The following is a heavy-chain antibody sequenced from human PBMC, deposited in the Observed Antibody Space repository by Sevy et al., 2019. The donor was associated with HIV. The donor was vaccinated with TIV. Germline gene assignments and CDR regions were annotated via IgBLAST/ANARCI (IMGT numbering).Heavy chain of an antibody. CDR3: ATDESNNPRVMNK. D-gene: IGHD2-21*01. V-gene: IGHV4-59*01. J-gene: IGHJ4*02. Sequence: SETLSLTCTVSGGSISSYFWSWIRQPPGKGLEWIGNIYFTGTTHYHPSLKSRVTMSLDTSKSQFSLKLSSVTAADTAVYYCATDESNNPRVMNKWGQGTLVTVSS. CDR1: GGSISSYF. CDR2: IYFTGTT.